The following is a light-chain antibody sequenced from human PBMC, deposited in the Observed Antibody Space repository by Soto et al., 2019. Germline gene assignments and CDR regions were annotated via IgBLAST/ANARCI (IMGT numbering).Light chain of an antibody. CDR3: QQRSNWPPIT. V-gene: IGKV3-11*01. J-gene: IGKJ5*01. CDR2: DAS. CDR1: QSVSSY. Sequence: EIVLTQSPATLSLSRGVRATLSCRASQSVSSYLAWYQQKPGQAPRLLIYDASNRATGIPARFSGSGSGTDFTLTISSLEPEDFAVYYCQQRSNWPPITFGQGTRLEIK.